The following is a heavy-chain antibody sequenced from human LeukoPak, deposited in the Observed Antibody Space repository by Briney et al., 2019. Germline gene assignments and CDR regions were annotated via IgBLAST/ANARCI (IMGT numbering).Heavy chain of an antibody. CDR1: GITFSNYN. J-gene: IGHJ4*02. Sequence: GGSLRLSCAAPGITFSNYNMNWVRQAPGKGLEWISSITSSRSYTFYADSVKGRFTISRDNAKNSLYLQMNSLRAEDSAVYYCARGVRIAVAGYIDYWGQGTLVTVSS. D-gene: IGHD6-19*01. CDR3: ARGVRIAVAGYIDY. CDR2: ITSSRSYT. V-gene: IGHV3-21*01.